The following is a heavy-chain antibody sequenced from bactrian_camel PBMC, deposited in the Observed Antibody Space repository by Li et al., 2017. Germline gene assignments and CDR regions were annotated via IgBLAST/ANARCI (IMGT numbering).Heavy chain of an antibody. CDR1: GFTFDVSD. Sequence: QVQLVESGGGSVQAGGSLTLSCAATGFTFDVSDMGWYHQAPGSQCELVAGILSDGTVYYADFVKGRFTYTQDNAKRTVTLQMTRLEPEDTAVYYCAARHCSLSDYNYWGQGTQVTVS. CDR2: ILSDGTV. D-gene: IGHD2*01. J-gene: IGHJ4*01. V-gene: IGHV3S60*01. CDR3: AARHCSLSDYNY.